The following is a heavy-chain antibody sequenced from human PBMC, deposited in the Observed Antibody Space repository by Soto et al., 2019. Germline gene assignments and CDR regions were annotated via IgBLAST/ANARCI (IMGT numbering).Heavy chain of an antibody. CDR3: GNSSWYMGNDY. CDR2: ISGSGGGT. CDR1: GFTFSSYA. Sequence: EVQLLESGGGLVQPGGSLRLSCAASGFTFSSYAMSWVRQAPGKGLEWVSTISGSGGGTYYADSVKGRFTISRDNSMNTVYLQMNSLRAEDTAVYYCGNSSWYMGNDYWGQGTLVTVSS. J-gene: IGHJ4*02. D-gene: IGHD6-13*01. V-gene: IGHV3-23*01.